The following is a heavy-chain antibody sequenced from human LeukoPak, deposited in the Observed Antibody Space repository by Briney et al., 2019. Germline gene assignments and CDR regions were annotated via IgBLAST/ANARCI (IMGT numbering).Heavy chain of an antibody. V-gene: IGHV3-74*01. D-gene: IGHD6-19*01. Sequence: GGSLRFSCAASGFTFSKYWMLWVRQAPGKGLESVSRINTDGTVTTYADSVKGRLTVSRDNADNTMFLQMNSVRDEDTAVYYCATKQWLAPPPDSWGQGTPVTVSS. CDR1: GFTFSKYW. CDR3: ATKQWLAPPPDS. CDR2: INTDGTVT. J-gene: IGHJ4*02.